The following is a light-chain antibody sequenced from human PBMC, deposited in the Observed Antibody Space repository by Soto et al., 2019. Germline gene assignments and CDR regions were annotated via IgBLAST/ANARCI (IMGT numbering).Light chain of an antibody. CDR2: AAS. J-gene: IGKJ1*01. CDR3: QQYSDYSRT. CDR1: QGISSY. Sequence: AIRMTQSPSSFSASTGDRVTITCRASQGISSYLAWYQQKPGKAPKLLIYAASTLQSGVPSRFSGSGSGTEFTLTISSLQPDDFATYFCQQYSDYSRTFGQGTKVDIK. V-gene: IGKV1-8*01.